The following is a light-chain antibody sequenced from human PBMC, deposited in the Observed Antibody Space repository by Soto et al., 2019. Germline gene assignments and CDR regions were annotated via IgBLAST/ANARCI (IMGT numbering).Light chain of an antibody. CDR1: SSDVGGYDY. CDR2: EVT. V-gene: IGLV2-8*01. J-gene: IGLJ3*02. CDR3: SSFAGSNTWV. Sequence: QSVLTQPPSASGSPGQSVTISCTGTSSDVGGYDYVSWYQQYPGKAPKLMISEVTKRPSGVPDRFSGSKSGNTASLTVSGLQADDEADYYCSSFAGSNTWVFGRGTKLTVL.